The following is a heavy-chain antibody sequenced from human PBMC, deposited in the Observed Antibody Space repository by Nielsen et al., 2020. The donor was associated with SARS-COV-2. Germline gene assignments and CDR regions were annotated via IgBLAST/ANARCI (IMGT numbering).Heavy chain of an antibody. CDR3: ARRITMVRGVIPFDY. J-gene: IGHJ4*02. Sequence: WVRQAPGQGLEWMGWMNPNSGNTGYAQKFQGRVTMTRNTSISTAYMELSSLRSEDTAVYYCARRITMVRGVIPFDYWGQGTLVIVSS. V-gene: IGHV1-8*01. D-gene: IGHD3-10*01. CDR2: MNPNSGNT.